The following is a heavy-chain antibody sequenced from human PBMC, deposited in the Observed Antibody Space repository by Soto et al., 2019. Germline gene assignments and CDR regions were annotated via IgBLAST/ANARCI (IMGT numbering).Heavy chain of an antibody. V-gene: IGHV3-23*01. D-gene: IGHD2-21*02. J-gene: IGHJ4*02. CDR3: APTSSMTVRDGFDH. CDR1: GFTFSSYA. Sequence: EVQVLESGGGLVQPGGSLRLSCAASGFTFSSYAMSWVRQAPGQGLEWVSAISGSGSNPYYADSVKGRFTISRDNSKNKHYLQMNCLRVEGTALYYGAPTSSMTVRDGFDHWGQGTLVTVSS. CDR2: ISGSGSNP.